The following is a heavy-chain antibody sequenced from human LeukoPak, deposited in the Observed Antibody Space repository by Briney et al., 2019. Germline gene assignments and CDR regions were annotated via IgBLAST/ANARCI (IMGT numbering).Heavy chain of an antibody. CDR2: IWSDGSNK. Sequence: GGSLRLSCAASGFTFSSYGMHWVRQAPGKGLEWVAVIWSDGSNKYYADSVKGRFTISRDNSKNTLYLQMNSLRAEDTAVYSCARAGSYGTFDYWGQGTLVTVSS. CDR1: GFTFSSYG. J-gene: IGHJ4*02. D-gene: IGHD1-26*01. CDR3: ARAGSYGTFDY. V-gene: IGHV3-33*01.